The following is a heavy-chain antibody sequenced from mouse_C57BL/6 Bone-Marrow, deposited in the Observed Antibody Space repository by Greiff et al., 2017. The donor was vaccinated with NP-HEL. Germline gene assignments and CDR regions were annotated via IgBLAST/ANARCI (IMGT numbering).Heavy chain of an antibody. J-gene: IGHJ3*01. D-gene: IGHD2-1*01. CDR1: GYTFTDYY. V-gene: IGHV1-19*01. CDR3: ARRGGGNYVGFAY. CDR2: INPYNGGT. Sequence: VQLQQSGPVLVKPGASVKMSCKASGYTFTDYYMNWVKQSHGKSLEWIGVINPYNGGTSYNQKFKGKATLTVDKSSSTAYMELNSLTSEDSAVYYCARRGGGNYVGFAYWGQGTLVTVSA.